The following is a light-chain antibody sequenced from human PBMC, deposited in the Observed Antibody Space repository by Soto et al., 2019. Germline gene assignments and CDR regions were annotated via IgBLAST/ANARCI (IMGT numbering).Light chain of an antibody. V-gene: IGKV3D-15*01. J-gene: IGKJ4*01. Sequence: EIVMTQSPAPLSLSPGERATLSCRASQGVSRHLDWDQQKPGQAPRLLIYAASTRAAGVPARLSGSGSGTEFTLTISSLQSEDFTVYYCQQYHQWPLTFGGGTKVEI. CDR1: QGVSRH. CDR3: QQYHQWPLT. CDR2: AAS.